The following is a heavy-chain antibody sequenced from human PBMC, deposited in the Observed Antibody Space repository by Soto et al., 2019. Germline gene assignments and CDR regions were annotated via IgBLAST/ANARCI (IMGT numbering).Heavy chain of an antibody. J-gene: IGHJ4*02. CDR1: GFTFSSYS. CDR3: ARDRQLGFDY. Sequence: PGGSLRLSCAASGFTFSSYSVNWVRQAPGKGLEWVSSISSSSSYIYYADSVKGRFTISRDNAKNSLYLQMNSLRAEDTAVYYCARDRQLGFDYWGQGTLVTVSS. CDR2: ISSSSSYI. D-gene: IGHD3-10*01. V-gene: IGHV3-21*01.